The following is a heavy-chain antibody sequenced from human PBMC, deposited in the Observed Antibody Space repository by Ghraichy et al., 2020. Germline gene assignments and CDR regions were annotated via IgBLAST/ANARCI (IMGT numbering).Heavy chain of an antibody. Sequence: SETLSLTCVVSGGSISGFYWGWIRQPPGEGLECIGYIHYSGVTKYNPSLQSRVTLSVDMSKNVFSLGLRSLTAADTGIYYCARLRAMTPTHSFYHSLDVWGPGATVTVSS. CDR2: IHYSGVT. J-gene: IGHJ6*02. D-gene: IGHD5-18*01. CDR1: GGSISGFY. CDR3: ARLRAMTPTHSFYHSLDV. V-gene: IGHV4-59*01.